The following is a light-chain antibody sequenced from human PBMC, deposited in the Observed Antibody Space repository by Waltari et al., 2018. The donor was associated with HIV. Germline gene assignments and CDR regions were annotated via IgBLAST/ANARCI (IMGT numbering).Light chain of an antibody. CDR3: SSYAGSNNYV. CDR2: DVS. CDR1: TKDVGGTNY. J-gene: IGLJ1*01. V-gene: IGLV2-8*01. Sequence: QSALTQPPPAHGSPGQSVTISCTGTTKDVGGTNYVHGDQQQPGKPPKLMIYDVSKRPSGVPDRFSGSKSGNTASLTVSGLQAEDEADYYCSSYAGSNNYVFGTGTKVTVL.